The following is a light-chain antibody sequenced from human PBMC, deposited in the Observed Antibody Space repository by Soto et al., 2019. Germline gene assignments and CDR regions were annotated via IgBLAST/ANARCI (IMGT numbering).Light chain of an antibody. J-gene: IGLJ1*01. CDR1: SSDVGDYHY. V-gene: IGLV2-14*03. CDR3: CSYAGIYHYV. CDR2: DVT. Sequence: QSALTQPASVSGSPGQSITISCTGTSSDVGDYHYVSWYQLHPGKAPKLLIYDVTIRPSGVSDRFSGSKSGNTASLTISGLQAEDEADYFCCSYAGIYHYVFGTGTKVTVL.